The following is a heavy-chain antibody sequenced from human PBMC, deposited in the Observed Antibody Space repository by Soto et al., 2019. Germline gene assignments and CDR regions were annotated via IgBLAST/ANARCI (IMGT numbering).Heavy chain of an antibody. CDR1: GFKFSDYW. CDR3: ARDGLLFSGPYRPSRFDY. D-gene: IGHD3-16*02. CDR2: IKHDTSEA. J-gene: IGHJ4*02. Sequence: DVQLVESGGGLVQPGRSLRLSCAASGFKFSDYWMSWVRQAPGKGLEWVGNIKHDTSEAHYADSVKGRFTITRDNIKNFLFLPMNVLSSDDTASYYCARDGLLFSGPYRPSRFDYWGLGPLVTVSS. V-gene: IGHV3-7*03.